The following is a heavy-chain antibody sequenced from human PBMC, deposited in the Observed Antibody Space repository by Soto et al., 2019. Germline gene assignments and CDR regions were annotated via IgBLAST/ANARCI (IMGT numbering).Heavy chain of an antibody. J-gene: IGHJ4*02. CDR2: IRSKAYGGTT. CDR3: TRDRYPRVTFDFDY. V-gene: IGHV3-49*04. Sequence: GGSLRLSCTASGVTFSRYWMTWVRQAPGKGLEWVGFIRSKAYGGTTEYAASVKGRFTISRDDSKSIAYLQMNSLKTEDTAVYYCTRDRYPRVTFDFDYWGQGTLVPVSS. CDR1: GVTFSRYW. D-gene: IGHD5-18*01.